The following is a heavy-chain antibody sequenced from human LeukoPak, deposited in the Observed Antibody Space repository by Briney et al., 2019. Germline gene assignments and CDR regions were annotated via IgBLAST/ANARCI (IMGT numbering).Heavy chain of an antibody. J-gene: IGHJ4*02. V-gene: IGHV3-23*01. D-gene: IGHD7-27*01. CDR2: IGSSGGGI. CDR1: GFTFSSYS. Sequence: RAGGSLRLSCAASGFTFSSYSMNWVRHPPGKSLEWVSIIGSSGGGIHYADSVKGRFTISRDNSKNALYLQMNSLRVEDTAVYYCAIDPNWGTHSWGQGVLVTVSS. CDR3: AIDPNWGTHS.